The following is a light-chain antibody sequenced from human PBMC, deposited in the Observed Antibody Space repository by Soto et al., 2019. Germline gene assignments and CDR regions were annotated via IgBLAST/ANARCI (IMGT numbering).Light chain of an antibody. V-gene: IGKV3-15*01. CDR2: GAS. CDR1: ETVRTN. J-gene: IGKJ2*01. CDR3: QQYYNWPPYT. Sequence: IVMTQSPATLSVSPGERVTFSCRASETVRTNLAWFQQKPGQTPRLLIFGASTRATGIPTRFTGSGSETEFTLTIGSLQSEDLAVYYCQQYYNWPPYTFGQGTKLEIK.